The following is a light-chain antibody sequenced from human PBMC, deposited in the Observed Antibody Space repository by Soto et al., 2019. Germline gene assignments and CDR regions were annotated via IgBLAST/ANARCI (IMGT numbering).Light chain of an antibody. Sequence: QSVLTQPASVSGSPGQSITISCTGTSSDVGSYNYVSWYQQHPGKAPKLMIYEVSNRPSGVSNRCSGSKSGTTASLTISGLQAEDEADYYCSSFTSSSTLFGGGTKVTVL. V-gene: IGLV2-14*01. CDR1: SSDVGSYNY. J-gene: IGLJ2*01. CDR3: SSFTSSSTL. CDR2: EVS.